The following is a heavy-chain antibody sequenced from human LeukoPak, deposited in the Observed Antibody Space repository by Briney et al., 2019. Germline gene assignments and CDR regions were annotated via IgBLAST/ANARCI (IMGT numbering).Heavy chain of an antibody. J-gene: IGHJ4*02. V-gene: IGHV3-74*01. CDR3: ARKAAGLTFDY. Sequence: PGGSLRLSCAASGFTFSSYWMHWVRQAPGKGLVWVSRINSDGSSTNYADSVKGRFTISRGNAENTLYLQMNSLRAEDTAVYYCARKAAGLTFDYWDQGTLVTVSS. D-gene: IGHD6-13*01. CDR1: GFTFSSYW. CDR2: INSDGSST.